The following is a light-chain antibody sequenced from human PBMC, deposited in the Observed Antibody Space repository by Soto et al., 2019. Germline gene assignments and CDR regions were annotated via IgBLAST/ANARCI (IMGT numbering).Light chain of an antibody. Sequence: SYELTQPLSMSVALGQTARITCGGNNIGSKNVHWYQQKPGQAPVLVIYRDSNRPPGIPERFSGSNSGNTATLTISRAHAGDEADYCCQVWDSSNVVFGGGTMLTVL. J-gene: IGLJ2*01. CDR2: RDS. CDR1: NIGSKN. CDR3: QVWDSSNVV. V-gene: IGLV3-9*01.